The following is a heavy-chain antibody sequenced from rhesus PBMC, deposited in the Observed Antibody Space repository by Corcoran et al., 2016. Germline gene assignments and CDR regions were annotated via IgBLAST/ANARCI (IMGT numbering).Heavy chain of an antibody. Sequence: QVQLQQWGEGLVKPSETLSLTCAVYGGSISSNYWSWIRQPPGKGLEWMWRIRSVRSPTYNPSLRSRVTISIDTSKNQFSLKLSSVTAADTAVYYCARGWLELDYWGQGVLVTVSS. J-gene: IGHJ4*01. CDR1: GGSISSNY. V-gene: IGHV4-160*01. D-gene: IGHD1-1*01. CDR3: ARGWLELDY. CDR2: IRSVRSP.